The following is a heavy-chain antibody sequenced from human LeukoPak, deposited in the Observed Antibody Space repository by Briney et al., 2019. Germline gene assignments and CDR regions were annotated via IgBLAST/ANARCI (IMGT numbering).Heavy chain of an antibody. V-gene: IGHV3-23*01. CDR3: AKDLYYDFWSGYYGDDAFDI. CDR2: ISGSGGST. D-gene: IGHD3-3*01. Sequence: PGGSLRLSCAASGFTFSSYAMSWVRQAPGKGLEWVSAISGSGGSTYYADSVKGRFTISRDNSKNPLYLQMNSLRAEDTAVYYCAKDLYYDFWSGYYGDDAFDIWGQGTMVTVSS. J-gene: IGHJ3*02. CDR1: GFTFSSYA.